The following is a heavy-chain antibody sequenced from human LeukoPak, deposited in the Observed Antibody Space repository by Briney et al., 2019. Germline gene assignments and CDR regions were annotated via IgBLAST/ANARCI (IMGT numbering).Heavy chain of an antibody. D-gene: IGHD3-22*01. V-gene: IGHV1-8*01. J-gene: IGHJ4*02. CDR3: ARVGDSSGYPFDY. Sequence: ASVKVSCKASGYTFTSYDINWVRQATGQGLEWMGWMNPNSGNTGYAQKFQGRVTMPRNTSISTAYMELSSLRSEDTAVYYCARVGDSSGYPFDYWGQGTLVTVSS. CDR2: MNPNSGNT. CDR1: GYTFTSYD.